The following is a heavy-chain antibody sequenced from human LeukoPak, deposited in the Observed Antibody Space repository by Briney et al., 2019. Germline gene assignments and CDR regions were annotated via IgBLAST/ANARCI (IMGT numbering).Heavy chain of an antibody. D-gene: IGHD4-17*01. J-gene: IGHJ4*02. CDR2: IYYSRST. CDR3: ARDLFTVTTG. Sequence: SETLSLTCTVSGGSISSNSYYWGWICQPLGKALEWIGSIYYSRSTYYNPSLKSRVTISVDTSKNQFSLKLSSVTAADTAVYYCARDLFTVTTGWGQGTLVTVSS. V-gene: IGHV4-39*07. CDR1: GGSISSNSYY.